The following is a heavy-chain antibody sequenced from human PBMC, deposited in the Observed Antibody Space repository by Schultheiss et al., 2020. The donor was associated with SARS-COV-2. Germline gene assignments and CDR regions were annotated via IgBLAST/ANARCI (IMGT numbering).Heavy chain of an antibody. CDR1: GFTFSSYE. CDR3: ARGLYPEYFQH. J-gene: IGHJ1*01. D-gene: IGHD2-15*01. CDR2: ISSSSSYI. Sequence: GGSLRLSCAASGFTFSSYEMNWVRQAPGKGLEWVSYISSSSSYIYYADSVKGRFTISRDNAKNSLYLQMNSLRAEDTAVYYCARGLYPEYFQHWGQGTLVTVSS. V-gene: IGHV3-21*05.